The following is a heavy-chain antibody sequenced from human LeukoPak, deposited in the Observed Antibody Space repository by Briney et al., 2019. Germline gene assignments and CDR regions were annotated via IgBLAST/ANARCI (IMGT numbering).Heavy chain of an antibody. J-gene: IGHJ6*03. D-gene: IGHD3-10*01. V-gene: IGHV4-30-4*08. Sequence: SQTLSLTCTVSGGSISSGDYYWSWIRQPPGKGLEWIGYIYYSGSTYYNPSLKSRVTISVDTSKNQFSLKLSSVTAADTAVYYCARVIWFGESISGYYYYMDVWGKGTTVTVSS. CDR2: IYYSGST. CDR3: ARVIWFGESISGYYYYMDV. CDR1: GGSISSGDYY.